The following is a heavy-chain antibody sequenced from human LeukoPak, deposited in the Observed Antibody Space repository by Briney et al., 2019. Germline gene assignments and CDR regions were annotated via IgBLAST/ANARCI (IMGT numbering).Heavy chain of an antibody. J-gene: IGHJ2*01. D-gene: IGHD3-22*01. V-gene: IGHV3-30*03. CDR1: GFTFSNYG. CDR2: ISYDGSSQ. CDR3: AREGYSSGYWPTPRATGYFDL. Sequence: GGSLRLSCAASGFTFSNYGMHWVRQAPGKGLEWVAVISYDGSSQYYADSVKGRFTISRGNSKNTLYLQMNSLRAEDTAVYYCAREGYSSGYWPTPRATGYFDLWGRGTLVTVSS.